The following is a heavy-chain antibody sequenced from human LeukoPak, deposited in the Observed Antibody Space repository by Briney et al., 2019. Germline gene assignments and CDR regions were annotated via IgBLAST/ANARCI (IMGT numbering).Heavy chain of an antibody. CDR3: AKDLTTVATPYYYYMDV. J-gene: IGHJ6*03. CDR1: GFTFSTNS. V-gene: IGHV3-21*01. Sequence: PGGSLRLSCAASGFTFSTNSMNWVRQAPGKGLEWVSSIGISSSHTFYADSVKGRFTISRDNAENSVYLQMNSLRAEDTAVYYCAKDLTTVATPYYYYMDVWGKGTTVTVSS. D-gene: IGHD4-23*01. CDR2: IGISSSHT.